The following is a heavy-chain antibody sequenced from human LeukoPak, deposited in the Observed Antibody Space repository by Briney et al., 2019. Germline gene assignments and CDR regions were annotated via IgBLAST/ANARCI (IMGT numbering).Heavy chain of an antibody. J-gene: IGHJ4*02. D-gene: IGHD1-1*01. V-gene: IGHV3-11*03. CDR1: GFTFSDYY. CDR2: ISSTSTYT. Sequence: GGSLRLSCAASGFTFSDYYMSWIRQAPGKGLEWVSYISSTSTYTNYADSVKGRFTISRDNAKDSLYLQMNSLRAEDTAVYYCARSYQLSYWGQGTLVTVSS. CDR3: ARSYQLSY.